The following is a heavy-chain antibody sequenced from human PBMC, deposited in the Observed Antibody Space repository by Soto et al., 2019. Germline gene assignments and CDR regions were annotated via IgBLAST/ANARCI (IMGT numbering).Heavy chain of an antibody. CDR2: INPNSGGT. J-gene: IGHJ4*02. Sequence: QVQLVQSGAEVKKPGASVKVSCKASGYTFTGYYMHWVRQAPGQGLEWMGWINPNSGGTNYAQKFQGGVTMTRDTSISTAYMELSRLRSDDTAVYYCARDQEDIVVVPAAIVYWGQGTLVTVSS. CDR1: GYTFTGYY. D-gene: IGHD2-2*01. V-gene: IGHV1-2*02. CDR3: ARDQEDIVVVPAAIVY.